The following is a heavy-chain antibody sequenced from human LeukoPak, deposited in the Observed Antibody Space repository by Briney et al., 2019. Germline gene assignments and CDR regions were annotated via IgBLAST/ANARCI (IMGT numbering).Heavy chain of an antibody. Sequence: SETLSLTCAVYGGSFSGYYWSWIRQSPGRRLEWIGEVTHIGSTSYNPSLKNRINMSVDWSKNRFSLKLSSLTAADTAVYYCARGDGSGSYYVPFDSWGQGTPVIVSS. CDR1: GGSFSGYY. CDR2: VTHIGST. V-gene: IGHV4-34*01. J-gene: IGHJ4*02. D-gene: IGHD3-10*01. CDR3: ARGDGSGSYYVPFDS.